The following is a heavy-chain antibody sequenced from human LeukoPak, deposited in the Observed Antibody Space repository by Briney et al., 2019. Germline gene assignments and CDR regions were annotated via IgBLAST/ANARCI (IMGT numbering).Heavy chain of an antibody. J-gene: IGHJ4*02. CDR2: IYHSGST. V-gene: IGHV4-4*02. CDR1: GGSISSSNW. Sequence: PSETLSLTCAVSGGSISSSNWWSWVRQPPGKGLEWIGEIYHSGSTNYNPSLKSRVTISVDKSKNQFSLKLSSVTAVDTAVYYCATGRYSSGWYVFDYWGQGTLVTVSS. D-gene: IGHD6-19*01. CDR3: ATGRYSSGWYVFDY.